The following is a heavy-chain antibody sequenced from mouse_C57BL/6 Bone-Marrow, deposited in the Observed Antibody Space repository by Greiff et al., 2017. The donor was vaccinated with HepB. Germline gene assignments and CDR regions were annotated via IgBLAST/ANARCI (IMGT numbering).Heavy chain of an antibody. Sequence: VKLVESGPGLVQPSQSLSITCTVSGFSLTSYGVHWVRQSPGKGLEWLGVIWSGGSTDYNAAFISRLSISKDNSKSQVFFKMNSLQADDTAIYYCARTDSNQAWFAYWGQGTLVTVSA. CDR2: IWSGGST. CDR3: ARTDSNQAWFAY. J-gene: IGHJ3*01. V-gene: IGHV2-2*01. CDR1: GFSLTSYG. D-gene: IGHD2-5*01.